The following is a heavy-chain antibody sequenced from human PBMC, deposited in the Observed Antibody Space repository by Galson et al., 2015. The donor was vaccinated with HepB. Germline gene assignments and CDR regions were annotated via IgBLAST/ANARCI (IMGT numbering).Heavy chain of an antibody. CDR3: ARESLELGEAFDI. J-gene: IGHJ3*02. Sequence: SLRLSCAASGFTFSSYEMNWVRQAPGKGLEWVSYISSSGSTVYYADSVKGRFTISRDNAKNSLYLQMNSLRAEDTAVYYCARESLELGEAFDIWGQGTMVTVSS. CDR2: ISSSGSTV. D-gene: IGHD1-7*01. V-gene: IGHV3-48*03. CDR1: GFTFSSYE.